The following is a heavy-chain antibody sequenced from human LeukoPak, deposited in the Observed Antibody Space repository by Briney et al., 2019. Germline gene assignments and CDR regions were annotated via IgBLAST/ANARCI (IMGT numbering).Heavy chain of an antibody. CDR1: GYTFTSYA. CDR3: ARVGGNYEGLIDY. Sequence: ASVKVSCKASGYTFTSYAIGWVRQAPGRGLEWMGWISAYNGYTNYAQSLQGRVTMTTDTSTSTAYMELRSLRSDDTAMYYCARVGGNYEGLIDYWGQGTLVTVSS. J-gene: IGHJ4*02. D-gene: IGHD1-26*01. CDR2: ISAYNGYT. V-gene: IGHV1-18*01.